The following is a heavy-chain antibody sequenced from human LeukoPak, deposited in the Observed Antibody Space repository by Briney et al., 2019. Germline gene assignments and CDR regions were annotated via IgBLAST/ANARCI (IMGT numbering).Heavy chain of an antibody. V-gene: IGHV2-5*01. D-gene: IGHD3-22*01. CDR1: GFSLRTSGVG. J-gene: IGHJ3*02. CDR2: IYWNDDK. Sequence: SGPALVKPTQTLTLTCTFSGFSLRTSGVGVGWIRQPPGKALEWLALIYWNDDKRYSPSLKSRLTITKDTSKNQVVLTMTNMDPVDTATYYCAHRPSGNYYDSSGYGDAFDIWGQGTMVTVSS. CDR3: AHRPSGNYYDSSGYGDAFDI.